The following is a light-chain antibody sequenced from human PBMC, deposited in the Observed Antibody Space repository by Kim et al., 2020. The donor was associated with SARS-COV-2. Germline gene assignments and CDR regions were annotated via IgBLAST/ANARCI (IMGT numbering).Light chain of an antibody. CDR3: QHYDAYPWT. CDR2: KAS. J-gene: IGKJ1*01. CDR1: QSVALW. Sequence: SASMGDRVTITCRASQSVALWLAWYQQKPGKAPKLLIYKASILENEVPSRFSGGGYGTEFTLTISSLQPDDFATYYCQHYDAYPWTFGQGTKLEI. V-gene: IGKV1-5*03.